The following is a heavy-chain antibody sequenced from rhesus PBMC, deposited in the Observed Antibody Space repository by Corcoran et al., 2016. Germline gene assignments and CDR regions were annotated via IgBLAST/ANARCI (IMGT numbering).Heavy chain of an antibody. CDR3: ARRPDSSGLDY. V-gene: IGHV4S7*01. CDR1: GGSISGGYG. Sequence: QVQLQESGPGLVKPSETLSLTCAVSGGSISGGYGWSWIRQPPGKGLEWIGHIFGSIGSTYYNPSRKSRVTILRDTSKNQFSLKLSSVTAADTAVYYCARRPDSSGLDYWGQGVLVTVSS. D-gene: IGHD6-31*01. CDR2: IFGSIGST. J-gene: IGHJ4*01.